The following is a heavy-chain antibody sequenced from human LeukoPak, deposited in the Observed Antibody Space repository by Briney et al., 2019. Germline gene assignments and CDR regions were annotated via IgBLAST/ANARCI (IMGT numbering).Heavy chain of an antibody. Sequence: GASLQISCKGSGYSFTSYWIGWGRQLPGKGLEWMGIIYPGDSDTRYSPSFQGQVTISADKSISTAYLQWSSLKASDTAMYYCARLYTYYYDSSGYTKGWYFDYWGQGTLVTVSS. CDR2: IYPGDSDT. CDR3: ARLYTYYYDSSGYTKGWYFDY. D-gene: IGHD3-22*01. J-gene: IGHJ4*02. V-gene: IGHV5-51*01. CDR1: GYSFTSYW.